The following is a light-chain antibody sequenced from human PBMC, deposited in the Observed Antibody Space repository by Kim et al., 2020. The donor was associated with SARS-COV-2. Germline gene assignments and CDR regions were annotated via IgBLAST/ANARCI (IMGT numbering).Light chain of an antibody. Sequence: LSPGERATLFCRASQNIDTSLVWYQHRPGQSPRVLIYDASFRAPGIQPRFSGSGSGTDFTLTITSLEPEDYAVYYCQQRSNWPPYSFGPGTELEI. V-gene: IGKV3-11*01. CDR1: QNIDTS. CDR3: QQRSNWPPYS. J-gene: IGKJ2*03. CDR2: DAS.